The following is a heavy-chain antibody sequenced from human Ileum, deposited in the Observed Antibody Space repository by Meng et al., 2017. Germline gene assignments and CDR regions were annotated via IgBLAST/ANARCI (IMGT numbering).Heavy chain of an antibody. CDR1: GFTFADYA. Sequence: QLLESGGGLVQPGGSLRLSCTGSGFTFADYAINWVRQAPGKGLEWGSAISGNGAAKLYADSAKGRFTISRDNSKNSIYMEMYTLRVEDTAIYYCARWTYHYDFWGQGTLVTVSS. CDR2: ISGNGAAK. J-gene: IGHJ4*02. V-gene: IGHV3-23*01. D-gene: IGHD2-2*02. CDR3: ARWTYHYDF.